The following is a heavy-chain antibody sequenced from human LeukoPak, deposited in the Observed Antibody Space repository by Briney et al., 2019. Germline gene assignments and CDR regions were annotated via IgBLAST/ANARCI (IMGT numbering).Heavy chain of an antibody. CDR3: VRGDNRDY. Sequence: GGSLRLSCAASGFIFSTSTMNWVRQAPGKGLEWISSIGKTSRDMYYADSVRGRFTISRDNAKNSLFLLMNSLRVEDTSVYYCVRGDNRDYWGQGTLVTVSS. D-gene: IGHD1-14*01. J-gene: IGHJ4*02. CDR1: GFIFSTST. CDR2: IGKTSRDM. V-gene: IGHV3-21*01.